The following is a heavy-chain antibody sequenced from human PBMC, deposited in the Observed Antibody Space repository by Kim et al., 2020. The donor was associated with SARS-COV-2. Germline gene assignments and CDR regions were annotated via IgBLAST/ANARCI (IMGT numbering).Heavy chain of an antibody. D-gene: IGHD2-15*01. CDR3: ARKYCSGGACYSEVDY. CDR2: ISRGSADI. CDR1: GFVFSPYT. J-gene: IGHJ4*02. Sequence: GGSLRLSCATSGFVFSPYTFYWVRQAPGKGLEWVSSISRGSADIEYAESVKGRFTISRDDAKKSLSLEMNNLRAEDTAVYYCARKYCSGGACYSEVDYWGQGTRVTVSS. V-gene: IGHV3-21*01.